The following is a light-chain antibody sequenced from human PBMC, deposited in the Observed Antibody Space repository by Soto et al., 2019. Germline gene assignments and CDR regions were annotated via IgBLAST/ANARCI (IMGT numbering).Light chain of an antibody. J-gene: IGKJ2*01. CDR3: QQRSNWPPYT. CDR1: QSVNSY. CDR2: GAS. Sequence: IVLTQSPATLSLSPGERATLSCRASQSVNSYLAWYQHKPGQAPRLLIYGASNRVTGIPARFSGSGSGTDFTLTISSLEPEDFAVYYCQQRSNWPPYTFGQGTKLQIK. V-gene: IGKV3-11*01.